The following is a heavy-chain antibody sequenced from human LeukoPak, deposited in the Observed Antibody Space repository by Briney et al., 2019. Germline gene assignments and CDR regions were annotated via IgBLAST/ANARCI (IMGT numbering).Heavy chain of an antibody. Sequence: SETLSLTCTVSGGSISGYYWSWMRQPPGKGLEWVGYIFESQTTGYNPSLESRVTISQDTSRNQFSLRLSSVTAADTAVYYCARWNEGLDYWGQGTLVTVSS. CDR1: GGSISGYY. CDR2: IFESQTT. CDR3: ARWNEGLDY. D-gene: IGHD1-1*01. V-gene: IGHV4-59*01. J-gene: IGHJ4*02.